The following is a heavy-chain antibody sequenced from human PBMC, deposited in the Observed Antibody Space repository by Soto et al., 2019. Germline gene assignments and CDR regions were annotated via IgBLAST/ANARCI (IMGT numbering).Heavy chain of an antibody. V-gene: IGHV5-51*01. CDR1: GYSFTSYW. J-gene: IGHJ5*02. CDR2: IYPGDSDT. CDR3: ARQTSYLPSPCLACFDP. Sequence: GESLKSSCKGSGYSFTSYWIGWVRQMPGKGLEWMGIIYPGDSDTRYSPSFQGQVTISADKSISTAYLQWSSLKASDTAMYHCARQTSYLPSPCLACFDPWCQGTLVPASS.